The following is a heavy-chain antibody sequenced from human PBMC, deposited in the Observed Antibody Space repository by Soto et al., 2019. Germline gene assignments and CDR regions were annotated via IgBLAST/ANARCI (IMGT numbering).Heavy chain of an antibody. CDR3: ARGGMGNYYNDY. V-gene: IGHV3-74*01. D-gene: IGHD3-10*01. J-gene: IGHJ4*02. CDR1: GFTFSSYW. Sequence: EVQLVESGGGLVHSGGSLRLSCAASGFTFSSYWMHWVRQAPGKGLVWVSRIKGDGISTNYADSVKGRFTISRDNAKETVFLQMNGLSAEDTAVYYCARGGMGNYYNDYWGQGTLVTVSS. CDR2: IKGDGIST.